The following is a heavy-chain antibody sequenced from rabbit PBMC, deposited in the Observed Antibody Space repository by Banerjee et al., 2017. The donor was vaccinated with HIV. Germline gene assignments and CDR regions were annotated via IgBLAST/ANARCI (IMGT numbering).Heavy chain of an antibody. Sequence: QSLEESGGDLVKPGASLTLTCTASGFSFSNNAMCWVRQAPGKGPEWIACIYTGSSGSTYYASWAKGRFTISKTSSTVDLQMTSLTAADTATYFCARDNTSTSGSAFNLWGPGTLVT. J-gene: IGHJ4*01. CDR3: ARDNTSTSGSAFNL. V-gene: IGHV1S40*01. D-gene: IGHD1-1*01. CDR1: GFSFSNNA. CDR2: IYTGSSGST.